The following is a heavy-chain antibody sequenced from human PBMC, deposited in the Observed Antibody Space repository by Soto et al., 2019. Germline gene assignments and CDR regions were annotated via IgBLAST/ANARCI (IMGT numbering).Heavy chain of an antibody. Sequence: EVQLLDSGGGWVQPGGSLRLSCVASGFVFSDYAMSWVRQAPGKGLEWVSAISAGGSDTDYADAVKGRFTVSSVNSKQTLHLQMNTLRAEDTPLYYCASVTIWCGSSICYTEGFDSWGQGTLVTVSS. CDR3: ASVTIWCGSSICYTEGFDS. D-gene: IGHD2-2*01. V-gene: IGHV3-23*01. J-gene: IGHJ4*02. CDR2: ISAGGSDT. CDR1: GFVFSDYA.